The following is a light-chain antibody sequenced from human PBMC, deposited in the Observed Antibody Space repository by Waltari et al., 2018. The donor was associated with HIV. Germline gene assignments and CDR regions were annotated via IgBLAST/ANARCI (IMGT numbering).Light chain of an antibody. CDR3: SSYSSSTALVV. CDR1: SRDVGGYRY. CDR2: DVT. Sequence: QSALTQPASVSGAPGQSITLSCTGTSRDVGGYRYVSWYQRHPGKAPKLMIFDVTNRPSRVANRVSGSESANTASLTISGLQAEDGAHYFCSSYSSSTALVVFGGGTKVTVL. J-gene: IGLJ2*01. V-gene: IGLV2-14*03.